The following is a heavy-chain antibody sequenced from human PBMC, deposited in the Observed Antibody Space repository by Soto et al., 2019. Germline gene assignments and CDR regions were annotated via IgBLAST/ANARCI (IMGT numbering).Heavy chain of an antibody. Sequence: ASVKVSCKASGGTFSSCTISWVRQAPGQGLEWMGRIIPILGIANYAQKFQGRVTITADKSTSTAYMELSSLRSEDTAVYYCASGYYYYYGMDVWGQGTTVTVSS. CDR2: IIPILGIA. J-gene: IGHJ6*02. V-gene: IGHV1-69*02. CDR1: GGTFSSCT. CDR3: ASGYYYYYGMDV.